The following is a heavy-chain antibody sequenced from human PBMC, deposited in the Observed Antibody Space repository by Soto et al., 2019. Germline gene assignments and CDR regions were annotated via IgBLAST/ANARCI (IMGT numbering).Heavy chain of an antibody. J-gene: IGHJ4*02. Sequence: SETLSLTCTVSGCSISSSSYYWGWIRQPPGKGLEWIGSIFYSGSTYYNPSLKSRVTISVDTSKNQFSLKLSSVTAADTAVYYCARAAYNIDYWGQGTLVTVSS. CDR1: GCSISSSSYY. CDR2: IFYSGST. CDR3: ARAAYNIDY. D-gene: IGHD1-1*01. V-gene: IGHV4-39*07.